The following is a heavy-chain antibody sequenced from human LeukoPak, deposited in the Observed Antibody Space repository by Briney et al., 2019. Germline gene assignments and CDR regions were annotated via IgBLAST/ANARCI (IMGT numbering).Heavy chain of an antibody. J-gene: IGHJ4*02. CDR1: GYSFTSYW. CDR2: IYPGDSDT. Sequence: GESLKISCKGSGYSFTSYWIGWVRPMPGKGMEWLGVIYPGDSDTRDSPSFQGQVTISADKSISTAYLHSSPLHASDTAMYYCPRHGGSGGVDYWGQGTLVTVSS. CDR3: PRHGGSGGVDY. D-gene: IGHD3-10*01. V-gene: IGHV5-51*01.